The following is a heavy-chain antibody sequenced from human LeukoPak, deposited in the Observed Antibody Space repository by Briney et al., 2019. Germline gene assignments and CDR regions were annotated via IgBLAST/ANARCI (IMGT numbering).Heavy chain of an antibody. V-gene: IGHV3-30*02. CDR2: IRYDGSNK. CDR1: GFTFSSYG. Sequence: GGSLRLSCAASGFTFSSYGMHWVRQAPGKGLEWVAFIRYDGSNKYYADSVKGRFTISRDNSKNTLYLQMNSLRAEDTAVYYCAKDGSGSSYLYYYYYYMDVWGKGTTVTISS. J-gene: IGHJ6*03. D-gene: IGHD3-10*01. CDR3: AKDGSGSSYLYYYYYYMDV.